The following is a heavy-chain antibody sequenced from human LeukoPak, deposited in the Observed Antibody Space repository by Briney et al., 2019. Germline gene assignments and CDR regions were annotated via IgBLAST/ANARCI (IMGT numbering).Heavy chain of an antibody. Sequence: GGSLRLSCAASGFTFSSYWMSWVRQAPGKGLEWVANIKQDGSEKYYVDSVKGRFTISRDNAKNSLYLQMNSLRAEDTAVYYCARDTNNPLGIVVVPAGSSDAFDIWGQGTMVTVSS. CDR1: GFTFSSYW. V-gene: IGHV3-7*01. D-gene: IGHD2-2*01. J-gene: IGHJ3*02. CDR2: IKQDGSEK. CDR3: ARDTNNPLGIVVVPAGSSDAFDI.